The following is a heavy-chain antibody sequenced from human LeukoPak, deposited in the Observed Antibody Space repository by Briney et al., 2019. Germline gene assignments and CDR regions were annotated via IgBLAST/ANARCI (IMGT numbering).Heavy chain of an antibody. CDR1: GFTFSSYG. J-gene: IGHJ5*02. CDR3: ARPFSNYGWFDP. D-gene: IGHD4-11*01. CDR2: IWNDGSNK. V-gene: IGHV3-33*03. Sequence: GRSLRLSCTASGFTFSSYGMHWVRQAPAKGLEWVAVIWNDGSNKYYADSVKGRFTISKDNSKNTVYLQMNSLRAEDTAVYYCARPFSNYGWFDPWGQGTLVTVSS.